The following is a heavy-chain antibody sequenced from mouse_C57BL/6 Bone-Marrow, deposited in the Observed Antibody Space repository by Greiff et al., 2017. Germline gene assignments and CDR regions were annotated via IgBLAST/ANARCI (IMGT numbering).Heavy chain of an antibody. CDR1: EYEFPSHD. Sequence: EVQLVESGGGLVQPGESLKLSCESNEYEFPSHDMSWVRKTPEKRLELVAAINSDGGSTYYPDTMERRFIISRDNTKKTLYLRMSSLRSEDTALYYCARQWDGYYPFYAMDYWGQGTSVTVSS. V-gene: IGHV5-2*01. CDR3: ARQWDGYYPFYAMDY. D-gene: IGHD2-3*01. CDR2: INSDGGST. J-gene: IGHJ4*01.